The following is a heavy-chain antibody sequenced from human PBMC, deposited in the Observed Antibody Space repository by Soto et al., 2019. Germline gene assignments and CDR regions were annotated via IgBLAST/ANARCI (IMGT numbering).Heavy chain of an antibody. J-gene: IGHJ3*02. CDR2: INPNSGST. D-gene: IGHD3-10*01. V-gene: IGHV1-2*04. CDR1: GYTFTGYY. CDR3: ASNYYGSGSYYSFDI. Sequence: GASVKVSCKASGYTFTGYYMHWVRQAPGQGLEWMGWINPNSGSTNYAQKFQGWVTMTRDTSISTAYMELSRLRSDDTAVYYCASNYYGSGSYYSFDIWGQGTMVTVSS.